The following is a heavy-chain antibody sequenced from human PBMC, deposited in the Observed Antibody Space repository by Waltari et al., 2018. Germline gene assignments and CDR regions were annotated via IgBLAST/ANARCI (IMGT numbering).Heavy chain of an antibody. CDR1: GFTFTSSA. V-gene: IGHV1-58*01. Sequence: QMQLEQSGPEVKKPGTSVKVSCKASGFTFTSSAVQWVRQARGQRLEWIGWIVVGSGNTNYAQKFQERVTITRDMSTSTAYMELSSLRSEDTAVYYCAGEGTFGGVIVRSYWGQGTLVTVSS. CDR2: IVVGSGNT. CDR3: AGEGTFGGVIVRSY. J-gene: IGHJ4*02. D-gene: IGHD3-16*02.